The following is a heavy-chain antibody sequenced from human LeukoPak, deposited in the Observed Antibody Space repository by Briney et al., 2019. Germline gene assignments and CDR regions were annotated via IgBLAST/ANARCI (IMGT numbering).Heavy chain of an antibody. CDR3: ARASDGYYYGMDV. Sequence: GGSLRLSCAASGLTGSHNYVSWVRQAPGKGLERVSVIHTSGGTCYADSVKGRFTISRDNSKNTLYLQMNSLRAEDTAVYYCARASDGYYYGMDVWGQGTTVTVSS. CDR1: GLTGSHNY. D-gene: IGHD3-10*01. V-gene: IGHV3-53*01. CDR2: IHTSGGT. J-gene: IGHJ6*02.